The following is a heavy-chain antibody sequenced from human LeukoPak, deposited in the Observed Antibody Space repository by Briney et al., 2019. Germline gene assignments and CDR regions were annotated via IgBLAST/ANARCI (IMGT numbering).Heavy chain of an antibody. Sequence: PGGSLRLSCAASGFIFSSDYISWVRQTPGKGLEWGSVIYSGGSTFYSDSVKGRFTISRDNSKNTVYLQMNSLRAEDTAVYYCASGGKYCTGGACYGDWGQGTLVTVSS. CDR3: ASGGKYCTGGACYGD. CDR2: IYSGGST. D-gene: IGHD2-8*02. CDR1: GFIFSSDY. V-gene: IGHV3-53*01. J-gene: IGHJ4*02.